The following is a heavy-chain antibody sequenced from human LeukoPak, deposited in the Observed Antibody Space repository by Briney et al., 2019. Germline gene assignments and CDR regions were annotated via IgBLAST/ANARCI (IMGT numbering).Heavy chain of an antibody. CDR2: INHSGST. Sequence: SETLSLTCAVYGGPFSGYYWSWIRQPPGKGLEWIGEINHSGSTNYNPSLKSRVTISVDTSKNQFSLKLSSVTAADTAVYYCASGLYTLTTGDAFDIWGQGTMVTVSS. J-gene: IGHJ3*02. D-gene: IGHD4/OR15-4a*01. CDR3: ASGLYTLTTGDAFDI. CDR1: GGPFSGYY. V-gene: IGHV4-34*01.